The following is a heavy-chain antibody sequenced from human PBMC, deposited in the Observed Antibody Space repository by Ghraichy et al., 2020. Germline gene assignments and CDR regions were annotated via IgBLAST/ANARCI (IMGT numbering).Heavy chain of an antibody. CDR3: ARDQEWRASSSGFDP. J-gene: IGHJ5*02. D-gene: IGHD2-2*01. V-gene: IGHV4-59*01. Sequence: SETLPLTCTVSGDSLNNYYWSWIRQAPGKGLEWIGSIYHNGRTKYNPSLKSRVTMSVDTSKNQFSLSLTSVTAADTAVFYCARDQEWRASSSGFDPWGQGTLVSVS. CDR2: IYHNGRT. CDR1: GDSLNNYY.